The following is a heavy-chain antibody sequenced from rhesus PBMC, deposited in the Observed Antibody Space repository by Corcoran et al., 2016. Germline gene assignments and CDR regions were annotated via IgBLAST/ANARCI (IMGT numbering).Heavy chain of an antibody. Sequence: QVQLQESGPGLVKPSETLSPTSSVPAGPTRISYYYCSWIRPAPGKEWVWFAYISYSGSTSYNPSLKSRVTISRDTSKNQCSLKLSSVTAADTAVYYCAREPPSEYCTGSGCYAQPNYYGLDSWGQGVVVTVSS. D-gene: IGHD2-21*01. CDR2: ISYSGST. J-gene: IGHJ6*01. CDR3: AREPPSEYCTGSGCYAQPNYYGLDS. V-gene: IGHV4-122*02. CDR1: AGPTRISYYY.